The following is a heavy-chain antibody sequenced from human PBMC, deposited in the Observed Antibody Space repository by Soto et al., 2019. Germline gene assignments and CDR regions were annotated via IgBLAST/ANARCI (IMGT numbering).Heavy chain of an antibody. CDR3: ARLGFYYQSLDP. CDR2: IYYGGTT. V-gene: IGHV4-59*08. D-gene: IGHD2-2*01. Sequence: SETLSLTCTVSGGSISSYYWAWIRQPPGKGLEWIGYIYYGGTTRYNPSLESRVTVSLETSKSQFSLTLSSVTASDTAVYYCARLGFYYQSLDPWGHGTLVTVSS. CDR1: GGSISSYY. J-gene: IGHJ5*02.